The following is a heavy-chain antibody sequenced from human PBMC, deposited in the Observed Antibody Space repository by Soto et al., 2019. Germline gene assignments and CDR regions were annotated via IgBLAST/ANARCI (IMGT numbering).Heavy chain of an antibody. D-gene: IGHD2-15*01. CDR2: IWYDGGNK. V-gene: IGHV3-33*01. CDR3: ARDWGCSGGSCYSPLFDY. J-gene: IGHJ4*02. CDR1: GFTFSSYG. Sequence: GGSLRLSCAASGFTFSSYGMHWVRQAPGKGLEWVAVIWYDGGNKYYADSVKGRFTISRDNSKNTLYLQMNSLRAEDTAVYYCARDWGCSGGSCYSPLFDYWGQGTLVTV.